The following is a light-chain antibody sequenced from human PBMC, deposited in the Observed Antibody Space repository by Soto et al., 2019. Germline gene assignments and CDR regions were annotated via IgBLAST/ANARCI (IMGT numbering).Light chain of an antibody. Sequence: QSALTQPASVSGSPGQSITISCTGTSNDVGGYNFASWYQQHPGKAPKVMISEVSNRPSGVSIRFSGSKSGNTASLTISGLQAEDEADYYCTSHRKNSPLPYVFGTGTKLTVL. CDR3: TSHRKNSPLPYV. J-gene: IGLJ1*01. V-gene: IGLV2-14*01. CDR1: SNDVGGYNF. CDR2: EVS.